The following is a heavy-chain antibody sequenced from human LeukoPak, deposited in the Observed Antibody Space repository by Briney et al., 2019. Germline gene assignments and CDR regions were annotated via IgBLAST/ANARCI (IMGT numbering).Heavy chain of an antibody. Sequence: ASVKVSCKSSGYTSSSYGIGWMRQAPGQGLEWMGWISTYNGNTNYAQEFQGRVTMSTDTSTSTAYMEVRSLRSDDTAVYYCARDVPGSIGTTARFDPWGQGTLVTVSS. CDR2: ISTYNGNT. V-gene: IGHV1-18*01. CDR1: GYTSSSYG. CDR3: ARDVPGSIGTTARFDP. J-gene: IGHJ5*02. D-gene: IGHD1-1*01.